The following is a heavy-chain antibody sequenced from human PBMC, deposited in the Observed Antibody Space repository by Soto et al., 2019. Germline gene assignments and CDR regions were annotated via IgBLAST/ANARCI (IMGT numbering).Heavy chain of an antibody. J-gene: IGHJ6*02. CDR2: IYHSGST. CDR3: ASLYTGSWYYYYGMDV. Sequence: SETLSLTCAVSGGSISSGGYSWSWIRQPPGKGLEWIGYIYHSGSTYYNPSLKSRVTISVDRSKNQFSLKLSSVTAADTAVYYCASLYTGSWYYYYGMDVWGQGTTVTVSS. CDR1: GGSISSGGYS. V-gene: IGHV4-30-2*01. D-gene: IGHD1-1*01.